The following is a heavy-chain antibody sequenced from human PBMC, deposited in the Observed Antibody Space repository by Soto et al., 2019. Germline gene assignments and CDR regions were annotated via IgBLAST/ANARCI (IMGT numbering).Heavy chain of an antibody. Sequence: QVQLVQSGAEVKKPGSSVKVSCKASGGTFSSYTISWVRQAPGQGLEWMGRIIPILGIANYAQKFQGRVTITADKSTSTVYMELSSLRSEDTAVYYCPRDYEQWLAWGQGTLVTVSS. J-gene: IGHJ5*02. D-gene: IGHD6-19*01. CDR2: IIPILGIA. V-gene: IGHV1-69*08. CDR3: PRDYEQWLA. CDR1: GGTFSSYT.